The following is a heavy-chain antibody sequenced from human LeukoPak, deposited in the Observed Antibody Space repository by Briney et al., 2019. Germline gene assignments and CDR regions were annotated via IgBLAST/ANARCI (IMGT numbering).Heavy chain of an antibody. CDR2: IYYSGST. CDR3: ARGGAARPFDY. D-gene: IGHD6-6*01. V-gene: IGHV4-59*01. Sequence: SETLSLTCTVSGGSISSYYWSWIRQPPGKGLEWIGYIYYSGSTIYNPSLKSRVTISLDTSKNQFSLKLNSVTAAGTAIYYCARGGAARPFDYWGQGALVTVSS. J-gene: IGHJ4*02. CDR1: GGSISSYY.